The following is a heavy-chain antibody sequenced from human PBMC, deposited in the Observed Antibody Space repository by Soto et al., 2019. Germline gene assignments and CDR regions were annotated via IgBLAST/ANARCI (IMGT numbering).Heavy chain of an antibody. Sequence: GGALRVSCAASGFTFSSYSMDWVRQAPGKGREWGSSISSSSSYIYYADSVKGRFTISRENAKNSLYLQMNSLRAEDTAVYYRARFMGRLYGMDVWVQGTTVTVS. CDR3: ARFMGRLYGMDV. V-gene: IGHV3-21*01. CDR2: ISSSSSYI. J-gene: IGHJ6*02. D-gene: IGHD2-15*01. CDR1: GFTFSSYS.